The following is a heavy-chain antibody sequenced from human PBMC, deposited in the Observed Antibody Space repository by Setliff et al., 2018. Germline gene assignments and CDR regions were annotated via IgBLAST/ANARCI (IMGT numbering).Heavy chain of an antibody. CDR1: GYTFTSYG. CDR3: ARVRDCSGGICHRGFHHYMDV. J-gene: IGHJ6*03. Sequence: ASVKVSCKSSGYTFTSYGINWVRQAPGQGLEWMGWINAYAQKFQGRVTMTIDTLTSTAYMELRSLRSDDTAVYYCARVRDCSGGICHRGFHHYMDVWGKGTTVTVSS. V-gene: IGHV1-18*01. CDR2: INA. D-gene: IGHD2-15*01.